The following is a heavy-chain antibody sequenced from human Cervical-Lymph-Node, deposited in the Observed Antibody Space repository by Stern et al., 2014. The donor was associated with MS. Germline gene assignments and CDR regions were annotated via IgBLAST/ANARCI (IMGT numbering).Heavy chain of an antibody. Sequence: MQLVESGGDLVKPGGSLRLSCAASGFNFSAYYLNWIRQAPGKGLEWLSYISSNASTIDNACAVKGRFIISRDNAKQSLYRQMNSLRAEDTAVYYCARGLPSFWGQGTLVTVSP. CDR3: ARGLPSF. V-gene: IGHV3-11*01. J-gene: IGHJ4*02. CDR2: ISSNASTI. D-gene: IGHD1-26*01. CDR1: GFNFSAYY.